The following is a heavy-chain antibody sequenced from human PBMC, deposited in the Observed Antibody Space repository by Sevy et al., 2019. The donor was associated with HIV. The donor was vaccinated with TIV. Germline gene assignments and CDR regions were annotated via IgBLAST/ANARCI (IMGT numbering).Heavy chain of an antibody. V-gene: IGHV3-53*01. CDR1: GFSISNNY. Sequence: GGSLRLSCAASGFSISNNYTPWVRQAPGKGLEWVSVMYSGGSRYYEDSVKGRFALSRDMSKNTVYLQMNSLRAEDTAVYYCARGYCGGGSCTAFDPWGQGTLVTVSS. CDR3: ARGYCGGGSCTAFDP. D-gene: IGHD2-15*01. J-gene: IGHJ5*02. CDR2: MYSGGSR.